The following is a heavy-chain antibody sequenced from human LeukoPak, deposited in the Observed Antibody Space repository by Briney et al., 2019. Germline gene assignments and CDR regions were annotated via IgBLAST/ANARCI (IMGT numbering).Heavy chain of an antibody. CDR1: GGSISSYY. J-gene: IGHJ4*02. CDR2: IYTSGST. D-gene: IGHD6-19*01. CDR3: ARDRIAMAVAGTPLDY. Sequence: SETLSLTCTVSGGSISSYYWSWIRQPAGKGLEWIGRIYTSGSTNYNPSLKSRVTMSVDTSKNQFSLKLSSVTAEDTAVYYCARDRIAMAVAGTPLDYWGQGTLVTVSS. V-gene: IGHV4-4*07.